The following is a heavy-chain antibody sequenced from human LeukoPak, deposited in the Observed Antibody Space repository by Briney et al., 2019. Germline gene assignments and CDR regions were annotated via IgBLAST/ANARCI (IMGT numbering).Heavy chain of an antibody. CDR1: GFTFSSYW. J-gene: IGHJ4*02. CDR3: AREFYGSGSYFGYFDY. V-gene: IGHV3-53*01. Sequence: PGGSLRLSCAASGFTFSSYWMHWVRQAPGKGLEWVSVIYSDGSTFYADSVKGRFTISRDNSKNTLFLQMNSLRAEDTAMYYCAREFYGSGSYFGYFDYWGQGTLVTVSS. CDR2: IYSDGST. D-gene: IGHD3-10*01.